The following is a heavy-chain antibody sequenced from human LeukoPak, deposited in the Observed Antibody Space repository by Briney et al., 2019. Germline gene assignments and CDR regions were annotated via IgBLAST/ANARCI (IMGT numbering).Heavy chain of an antibody. V-gene: IGHV3-30-3*01. J-gene: IGHJ4*02. Sequence: PGRSLRLSCAASGFTFSSYAMHWVRQAPGKGLEWVAVISYDGSNKYYADSVKGRFTISRDNSKNTLYLQLNSLGVDDTAVYYCATSMGGGNVDYWGQGTLVTVSS. CDR2: ISYDGSNK. CDR3: ATSMGGGNVDY. CDR1: GFTFSSYA. D-gene: IGHD3-16*01.